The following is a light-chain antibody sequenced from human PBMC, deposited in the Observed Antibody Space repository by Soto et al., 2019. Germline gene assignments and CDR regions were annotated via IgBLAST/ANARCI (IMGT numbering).Light chain of an antibody. Sequence: EIVLTQSPGTLSLSPGERATLSCRASQSVSSSYLGWYQQKPGQAPRLLIYDASSRATGIPDRFSGSGSGKDFTLTISRLEPEDFAVYYCQQYGSSSYTFGQGTKVEIK. CDR1: QSVSSSY. V-gene: IGKV3-20*01. J-gene: IGKJ2*01. CDR2: DAS. CDR3: QQYGSSSYT.